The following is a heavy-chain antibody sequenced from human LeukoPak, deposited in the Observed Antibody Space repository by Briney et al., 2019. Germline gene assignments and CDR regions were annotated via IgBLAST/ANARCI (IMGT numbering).Heavy chain of an antibody. J-gene: IGHJ4*02. D-gene: IGHD1-26*01. Sequence: SQTLSLTCTVSGGSISSGGYYWSWIRQHPGKGLEWIGYIYYSGSTYYNPSLKSRVTISVDTSKNQFSLKLSSVTAADTAVYYCARDRLGMADYWGQGTLVTVSS. CDR1: GGSISSGGYY. CDR2: IYYSGST. CDR3: ARDRLGMADY. V-gene: IGHV4-31*03.